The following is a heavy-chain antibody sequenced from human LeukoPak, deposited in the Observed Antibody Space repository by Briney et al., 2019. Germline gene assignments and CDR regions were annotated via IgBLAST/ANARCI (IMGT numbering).Heavy chain of an antibody. J-gene: IGHJ5*02. V-gene: IGHV3-23*01. CDR1: GFTFSSYA. Sequence: PGASLRLSCAASGFTFSSYAMSWVRQAPGKGLEWVSAISGSGGSTYYADSVKSRFTISRDNSKNTLYLQMNSLRAEDTAVYYCAKDPNYYDSSGSFDPWGQGTLVTVSS. D-gene: IGHD3-22*01. CDR2: ISGSGGST. CDR3: AKDPNYYDSSGSFDP.